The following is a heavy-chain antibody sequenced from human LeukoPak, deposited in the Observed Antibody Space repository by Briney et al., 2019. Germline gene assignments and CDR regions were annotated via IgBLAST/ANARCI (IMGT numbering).Heavy chain of an antibody. Sequence: QPGGSLRLSCAASGFTFSSYEMNWVRHAPRVGLEWLSYISSSGDIIYYADPVRGRLTFSRDNAKNSLYPQMNSLRAQDPAVYYCARVGRDSQHFDYWGPGTLVTVSS. V-gene: IGHV3-48*03. CDR2: ISSSGDII. D-gene: IGHD2-15*01. J-gene: IGHJ4*02. CDR3: ARVGRDSQHFDY. CDR1: GFTFSSYE.